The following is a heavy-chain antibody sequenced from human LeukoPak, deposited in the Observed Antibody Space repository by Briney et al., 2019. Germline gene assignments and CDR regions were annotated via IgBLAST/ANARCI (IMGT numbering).Heavy chain of an antibody. V-gene: IGHV3-30-3*01. Sequence: SGRSLRLSCAASGFTFTSYILHWVRQAPGKGLEWVAGMSSDGTSKHYADSVKGRFTISRDNSKSTMYLQMNGLRPEDTAVYFCARDEGSSVGPRDHWGQGTLVTVSS. CDR3: ARDEGSSVGPRDH. CDR1: GFTFTSYI. CDR2: MSSDGTSK. D-gene: IGHD2-15*01. J-gene: IGHJ4*02.